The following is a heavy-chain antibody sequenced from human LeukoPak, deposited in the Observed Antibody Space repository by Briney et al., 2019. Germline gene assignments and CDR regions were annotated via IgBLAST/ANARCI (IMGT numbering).Heavy chain of an antibody. CDR2: ISWNSGSI. Sequence: PGGSLRLSCAASGFTFDDYAMHWVRQAPGKGLEWVSGISWNSGSIGYADSVKGRFTISRDNAKNSLYLQMNSLRAEDMALYYCAKDSGAGYGYGHIDYWGQGTLVTVSS. CDR3: AKDSGAGYGYGHIDY. V-gene: IGHV3-9*03. J-gene: IGHJ4*02. CDR1: GFTFDDYA. D-gene: IGHD5-18*01.